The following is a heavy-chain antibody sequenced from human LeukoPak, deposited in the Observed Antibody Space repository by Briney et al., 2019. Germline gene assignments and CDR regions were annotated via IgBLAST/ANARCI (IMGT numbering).Heavy chain of an antibody. V-gene: IGHV1-18*01. CDR2: TSDDNGNT. J-gene: IGHJ4*02. Sequence: ASVKVSCKASGYTFSTSGISWVRQAPGQGLEWMAWTSDDNGNTQYAPKFQDRVTVTTDTFRSTAYMELRSLRLDDTAVYYCARDFNYQVDWWGQGTLVTVSS. CDR3: ARDFNYQVDW. CDR1: GYTFSTSG. D-gene: IGHD1-1*01.